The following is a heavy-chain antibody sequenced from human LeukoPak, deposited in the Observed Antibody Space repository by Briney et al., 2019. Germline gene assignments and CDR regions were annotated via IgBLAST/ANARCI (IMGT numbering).Heavy chain of an antibody. Sequence: PLETLSLTCTVSDGSISNYYWSWIRQPPGKGLEWIGHIYYSGSTNYNPSLKGRVTISVDTSNNQFSLKLSSVTTADTAVYYCARVGTVTSFDHWGQGTLVTVSS. CDR3: ARVGTVTSFDH. J-gene: IGHJ4*02. V-gene: IGHV4-59*01. CDR1: DGSISNYY. CDR2: IYYSGST. D-gene: IGHD4-17*01.